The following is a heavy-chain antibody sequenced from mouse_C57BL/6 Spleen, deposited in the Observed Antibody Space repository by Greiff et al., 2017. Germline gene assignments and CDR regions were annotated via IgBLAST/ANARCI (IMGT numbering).Heavy chain of an antibody. CDR1: GYTFTSYT. Sequence: QVQLKQSGAELARPGASVKMSCKASGYTFTSYTMHWVKQRPGQGLEWIGYINPSSGYTKYNQKFKDKATLTADKSSSTAYMQLSSLTSEDSAVYYCARSEDYDYDEDYWGQGTTLTVSS. J-gene: IGHJ2*01. V-gene: IGHV1-4*01. D-gene: IGHD2-4*01. CDR2: INPSSGYT. CDR3: ARSEDYDYDEDY.